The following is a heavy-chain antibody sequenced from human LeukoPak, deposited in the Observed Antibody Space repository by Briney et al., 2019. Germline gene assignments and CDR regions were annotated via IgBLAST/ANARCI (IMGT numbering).Heavy chain of an antibody. CDR1: GFTFSSYA. CDR2: ISGSGGST. D-gene: IGHD7-27*01. V-gene: IGHV3-23*01. CDR3: AKNWAVRGIYYYYYMDV. J-gene: IGHJ6*03. Sequence: TGGSLRLSCAASGFTFSSYAMTWVRQAPGKGLEWVSGISGSGGSTYYADSVKGRFTISRDNSKNTLYLQMNSLRAEDTAVYYCAKNWAVRGIYYYYYMDVWGKGTTVTVSS.